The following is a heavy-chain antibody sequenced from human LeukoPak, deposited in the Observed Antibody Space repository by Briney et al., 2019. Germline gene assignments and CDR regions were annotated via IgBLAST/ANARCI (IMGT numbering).Heavy chain of an antibody. CDR1: GGSISSYY. CDR3: AIDSSGYFDAFDI. V-gene: IGHV4-59*01. J-gene: IGHJ3*02. Sequence: PSETLSLTCTVSGGSISSYYWSWIRQPPGKGLEWIRYIYYSGSTNYNPSLKSRVTISVDTSKNQFSLKLSSVTAADTAVYYCAIDSSGYFDAFDIWGQGTMVTVSS. CDR2: IYYSGST. D-gene: IGHD3-22*01.